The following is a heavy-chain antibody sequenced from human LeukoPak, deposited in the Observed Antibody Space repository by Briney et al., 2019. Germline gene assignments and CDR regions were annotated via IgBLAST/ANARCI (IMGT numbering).Heavy chain of an antibody. V-gene: IGHV3-15*01. CDR2: IKSKTDGGTT. J-gene: IGHJ4*02. D-gene: IGHD6-19*01. CDR3: ASGYSSGPVY. CDR1: GFSFSNAW. Sequence: GGSLRLSCAASGFSFSNAWMSWVRQAPGKGLEWVGRIKSKTDGGTTDYAAPVKGRFTISRDNAKNSLYLQMNSLRAEDTAVYYCASGYSSGPVYWGQGNLVTVSS.